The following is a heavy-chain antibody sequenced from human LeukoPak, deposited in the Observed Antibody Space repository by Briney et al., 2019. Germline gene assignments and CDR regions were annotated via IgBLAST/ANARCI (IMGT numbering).Heavy chain of an antibody. CDR2: IYRNGNT. V-gene: IGHV4-38-2*01. CDR1: GFFISSGYY. Sequence: SETLSLTCAVSGFFISSGYYWGWIRQPPGKGLEWIASIYRNGNTFYNPSLQSRVTISVDTSRNQISLQLGSATAADTAVYYCARAYSRTPGDYYFDSWGQGTVVTASS. D-gene: IGHD4-11*01. CDR3: ARAYSRTPGDYYFDS. J-gene: IGHJ4*02.